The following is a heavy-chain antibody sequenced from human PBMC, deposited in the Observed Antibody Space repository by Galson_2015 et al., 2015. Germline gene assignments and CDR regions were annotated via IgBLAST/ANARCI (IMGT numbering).Heavy chain of an antibody. V-gene: IGHV3-21*01. Sequence: SLRLSCAASGFTFSSYRMNWVRQAPGKGLEWVSSISSSSGYIYYADSVKGRFTISRDNAKNSLYLQMNSLRAEDTAVYYCASGSDYDSSLWGQGTLVTVSS. CDR3: ASGSDYDSSL. D-gene: IGHD3-22*01. CDR2: ISSSSGYI. J-gene: IGHJ4*02. CDR1: GFTFSSYR.